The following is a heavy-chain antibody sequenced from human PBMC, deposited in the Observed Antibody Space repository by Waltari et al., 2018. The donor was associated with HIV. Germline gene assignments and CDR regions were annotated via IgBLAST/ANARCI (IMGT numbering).Heavy chain of an antibody. CDR3: ARPAYSSSYFDY. Sequence: QVQLQQWGAGLLKPSETLSLTCAVYGGSFSGYYWSWIRQPPGKGLEWIGEINHSGSTNYNPSLKSRVTISVDTSKNQFSLKLSSVTAADTAVYYCARPAYSSSYFDYWGQGTLVTVSS. J-gene: IGHJ4*02. V-gene: IGHV4-34*01. D-gene: IGHD6-13*01. CDR1: GGSFSGYY. CDR2: INHSGST.